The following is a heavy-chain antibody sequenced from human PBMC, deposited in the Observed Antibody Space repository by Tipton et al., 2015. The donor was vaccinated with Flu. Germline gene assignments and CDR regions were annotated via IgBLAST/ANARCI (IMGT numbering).Heavy chain of an antibody. CDR2: IYYSGST. CDR3: ARDYPWLRVFDY. Sequence: TLSLTCTVSGGSISSSSYYWGWIRQPPGKGLEWIGSIYYSGSTYYNPSLKCRVTISVDTSKNQFSLKLSSVTAADTAVYYCARDYPWLRVFDYWGQGTLVTVSS. V-gene: IGHV4-39*07. CDR1: GGSISSSSYY. D-gene: IGHD5-12*01. J-gene: IGHJ4*02.